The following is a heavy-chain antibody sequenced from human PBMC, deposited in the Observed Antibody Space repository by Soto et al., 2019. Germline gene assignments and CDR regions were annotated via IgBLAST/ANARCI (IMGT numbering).Heavy chain of an antibody. V-gene: IGHV1-69*13. Sequence: SVKVSCKASGGTFSSYAISWVRQAPGQGLEWMGGIIPIFGTANYAQKFQGRVTITADESTSTAYMELSSLRSEDTAVYYCARDESSRWYGGRVGRAYFQQWGQRTLVTVSS. J-gene: IGHJ1*01. CDR2: IIPIFGTA. D-gene: IGHD6-13*01. CDR3: ARDESSRWYGGRVGRAYFQQ. CDR1: GGTFSSYA.